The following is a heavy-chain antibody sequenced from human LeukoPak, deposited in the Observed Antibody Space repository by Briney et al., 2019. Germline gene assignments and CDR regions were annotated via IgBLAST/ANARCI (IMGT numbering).Heavy chain of an antibody. D-gene: IGHD5-18*01. V-gene: IGHV3-30*18. Sequence: GRSLRLSCAASGFTFSSYGMHWVRQAPGKGLEWVAVISYDGSNKYYADSAKGRFTISRDNSKNTLYLQMNSLRAEDTAVYYCAKDSGGYTYVFDYWGQGTLVTVSS. CDR2: ISYDGSNK. J-gene: IGHJ4*02. CDR1: GFTFSSYG. CDR3: AKDSGGYTYVFDY.